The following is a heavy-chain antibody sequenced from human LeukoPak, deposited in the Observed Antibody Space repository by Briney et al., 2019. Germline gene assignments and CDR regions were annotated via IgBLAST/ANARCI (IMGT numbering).Heavy chain of an antibody. CDR3: ARALDTWSALDY. CDR2: VYHTGTS. CDR1: GDSITGYY. J-gene: IGHJ4*02. Sequence: SETLSLTCTVSGDSITGYYWTWVRQPPGTGLEWIGYVYHTGTSNYNPSVRSRITMSVDTSKNQYSMSLTSVTAADTAVYFCARALDTWSALDYWGLGTLVTVSS. V-gene: IGHV4-59*01. D-gene: IGHD2-2*02.